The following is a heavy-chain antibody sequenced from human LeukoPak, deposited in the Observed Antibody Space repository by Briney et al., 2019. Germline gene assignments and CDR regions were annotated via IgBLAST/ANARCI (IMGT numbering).Heavy chain of an antibody. CDR3: ARNDYGYMDV. CDR1: GYSISSGYY. CDR2: IYHSGST. J-gene: IGHJ6*03. Sequence: SETLSLTCTVSGYSISSGYYWGWIRQPPGKGLEWIGSIYHSGSTYYNPSLKSRVTISVDTSKNQFSLKLSSVTAADTAVYYCARNDYGYMDVWGKGTTVTVSS. V-gene: IGHV4-38-2*02.